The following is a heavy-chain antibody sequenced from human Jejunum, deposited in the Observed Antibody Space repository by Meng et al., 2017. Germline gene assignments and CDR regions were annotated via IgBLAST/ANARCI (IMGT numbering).Heavy chain of an antibody. CDR1: RSTFSSYA. J-gene: IGHJ4*02. D-gene: IGHD2-2*01. V-gene: IGHV3-23*01. CDR3: ATPDGYCSSTSCPAHY. CDR2: ISGNGRYT. Sequence: GGSLRLSCVAPRSTFSSYAMNWVRQAPGRGLEWVSGISGNGRYTYYTDSVKGRFTISRDNSKNTLYLQMNSLRAEDTAVYYCATPDGYCSSTSCPAHYWGQGTLVTVSS.